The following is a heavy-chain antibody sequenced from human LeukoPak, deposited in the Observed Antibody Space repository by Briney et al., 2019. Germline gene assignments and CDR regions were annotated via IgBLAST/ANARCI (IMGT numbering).Heavy chain of an antibody. D-gene: IGHD4-17*01. CDR3: VKDGTVTTTYLFDY. Sequence: GGSLRLSCAASGFTVSSNHMSWVRQAPGKGLEYVSAISSNGGSTYYADSVKGRFTISRDNSKNTLYLQMSSLRAEDTAVYYCVKDGTVTTTYLFDYWGQGTLVTVSS. CDR1: GFTVSSNH. CDR2: ISSNGGST. J-gene: IGHJ4*02. V-gene: IGHV3-64D*06.